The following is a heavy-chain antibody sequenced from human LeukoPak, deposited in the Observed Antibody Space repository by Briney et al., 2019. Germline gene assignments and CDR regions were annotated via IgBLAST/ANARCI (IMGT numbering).Heavy chain of an antibody. D-gene: IGHD3-10*01. Sequence: SETLSLTCTVSGGSISSYYWSWIRQPAGKGLEWIGRIYTSGSTNYNPSLKSRVTISVDRSKNQFSLKLGSVTAADTAVYYCARDSPGVYWYFDLWGRGTLVTVSS. CDR3: ARDSPGVYWYFDL. J-gene: IGHJ2*01. V-gene: IGHV4-4*07. CDR1: GGSISSYY. CDR2: IYTSGST.